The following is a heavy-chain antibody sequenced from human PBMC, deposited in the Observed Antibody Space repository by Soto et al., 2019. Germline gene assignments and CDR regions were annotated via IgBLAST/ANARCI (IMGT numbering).Heavy chain of an antibody. CDR1: GFTFSSYS. D-gene: IGHD2-15*01. Sequence: GGSLRLSCAASGFTFSSYSMTWVRQAPGKGLEWVSSISSRGDSTSYADSVKGRFTISRDNSKNTLYLQMNSLRAEDTAVYYCATGGLLIYCSSGSCYSWGQGTLVTVSS. CDR3: ATGGLLIYCSSGSCYS. J-gene: IGHJ4*02. V-gene: IGHV3-23*01. CDR2: ISSRGDST.